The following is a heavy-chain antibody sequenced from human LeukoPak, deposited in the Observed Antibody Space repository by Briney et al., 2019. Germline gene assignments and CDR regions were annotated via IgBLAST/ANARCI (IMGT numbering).Heavy chain of an antibody. D-gene: IGHD4-23*01. CDR3: ARRTSPPRAVTTGVEDC. V-gene: IGHV4-31*03. CDR2: IYYSGST. J-gene: IGHJ4*02. CDR1: GGSISSGGYY. Sequence: SQTLSLTCTVSGGSISSGGYYWSWIRQHPGKGLEWIGYIYYSGSTYYNPSLKSRVTISVDTSKNQFSLKLSSVTAADTAVYYCARRTSPPRAVTTGVEDCWGQGTLVTVSS.